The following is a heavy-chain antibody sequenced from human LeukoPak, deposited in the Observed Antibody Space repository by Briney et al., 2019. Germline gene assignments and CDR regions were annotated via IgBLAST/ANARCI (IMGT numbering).Heavy chain of an antibody. CDR3: VRDRAIAWFYY. V-gene: IGHV4-39*07. CDR2: MSYSGDT. D-gene: IGHD3-9*01. Sequence: SETLSLTCTVSGGSINTHTLYWGWIRQPPGKGLEWLGSMSYSGDTYYNPSLKSRLTISLDASKTHFSLRLSSVTAADTAVYYCVRDRAIAWFYYWGQGVLVTVSS. CDR1: GGSINTHTLY. J-gene: IGHJ4*02.